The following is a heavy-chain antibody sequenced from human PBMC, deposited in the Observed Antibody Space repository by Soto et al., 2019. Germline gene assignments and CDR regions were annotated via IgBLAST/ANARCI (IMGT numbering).Heavy chain of an antibody. D-gene: IGHD2-2*02. CDR3: ARRLGAIKGDY. Sequence: GDSLKISCKGSGYSFTSYWIGWVRQMPGKGLEWMGMIYPSNSDTKYSPSFQGQVTISADKSIRTAYLQWSSLRASDSAMYYCARRLGAIKGDYWGQGTLVTVSA. CDR1: GYSFTSYW. V-gene: IGHV5-51*01. CDR2: IYPSNSDT. J-gene: IGHJ4*02.